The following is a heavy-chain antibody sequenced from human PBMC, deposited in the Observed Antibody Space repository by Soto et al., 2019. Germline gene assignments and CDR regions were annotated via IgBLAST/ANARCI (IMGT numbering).Heavy chain of an antibody. V-gene: IGHV4-59*01. J-gene: IGHJ4*02. D-gene: IGHD3-9*01. Sequence: QVQLQESGPGLVKPSETLSLTCTVSGASISSYYWTWIRQPPGKGLEWIGYVYYTGTTDYNPSLKSRVTMSVDTSKNQFSLRLNSVTAADTAVYYCARDRWMDWWGQGTLVTVSS. CDR1: GASISSYY. CDR3: ARDRWMDW. CDR2: VYYTGTT.